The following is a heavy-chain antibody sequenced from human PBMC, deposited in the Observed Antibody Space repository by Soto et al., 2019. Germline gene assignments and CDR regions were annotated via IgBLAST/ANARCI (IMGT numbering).Heavy chain of an antibody. CDR3: AKDPKCCTIGSHYLDNWFDH. CDR2: ISYDGSHQ. D-gene: IGHD2-8*01. CDR1: GFTFSNNG. J-gene: IGHJ5*02. V-gene: IGHV3-30*18. Sequence: GGSLRLSCAASGFTFSNNGMHWCRQTPGKGLEWVAVISYDGSHQFYTDSLKGRFTFSRDNSKNTLYLQMNSLNTEDTAMYYCAKDPKCCTIGSHYLDNWFDHWGQGTLVTVSS.